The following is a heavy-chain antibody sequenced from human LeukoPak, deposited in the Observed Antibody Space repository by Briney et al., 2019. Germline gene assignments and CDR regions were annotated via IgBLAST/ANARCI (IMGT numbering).Heavy chain of an antibody. D-gene: IGHD2-15*01. Sequence: GGSLRLSCAASGFTFSSYWMSWVRQAPGKGLEWVANIKQDGSEKYYVDSVKGRFTISRDNAKNSLCLQMNSLRAEDTAVYYCARDIVVVVAAMPYYYGMDVWGQGTTVTVSS. J-gene: IGHJ6*02. CDR2: IKQDGSEK. CDR3: ARDIVVVVAAMPYYYGMDV. CDR1: GFTFSSYW. V-gene: IGHV3-7*01.